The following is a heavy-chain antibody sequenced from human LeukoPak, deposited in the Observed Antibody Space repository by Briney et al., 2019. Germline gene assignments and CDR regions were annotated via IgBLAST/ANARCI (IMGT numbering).Heavy chain of an antibody. CDR3: AREVLGYCSGGSCYGREYDY. V-gene: IGHV1-2*02. J-gene: IGHJ4*02. D-gene: IGHD2-15*01. CDR2: INPNSGGT. CDR1: GYTFTGYY. Sequence: ASVKVSCKASGYTFTGYYMHWVRQAPGRGLEWMGWINPNSGGTNYAQKFQGRVTMTRDTSISTAYMELSRLRSDDTAVYYCAREVLGYCSGGSCYGREYDYWGQGTLVTVSS.